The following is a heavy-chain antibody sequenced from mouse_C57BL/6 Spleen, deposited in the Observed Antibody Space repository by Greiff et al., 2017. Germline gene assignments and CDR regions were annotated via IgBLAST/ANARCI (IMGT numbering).Heavy chain of an antibody. CDR3: ARGRWWLAAY. V-gene: IGHV1-50*01. Sequence: VQLQQPGAELVKPGASVKLSCKASGYTFPSYWLQWVKQRPGQGLEWIGEIDPSDSYTNYNQKFKGKATLTVDTSSSTAYMQLSSLTSEDSAVYYCARGRWWLAAYWGQGTLVTVSA. D-gene: IGHD1-1*02. CDR1: GYTFPSYW. J-gene: IGHJ3*01. CDR2: IDPSDSYT.